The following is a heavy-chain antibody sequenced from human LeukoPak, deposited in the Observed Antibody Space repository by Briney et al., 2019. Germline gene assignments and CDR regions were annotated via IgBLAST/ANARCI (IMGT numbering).Heavy chain of an antibody. J-gene: IGHJ5*02. CDR1: GYTFTSYY. CDR3: ARGNSVEDTAWWFDP. CDR2: INPSGGST. D-gene: IGHD4-23*01. Sequence: ASVKVSCKASGYTFTSYYMHWVRQAPGQGLEWMGIINPSGGSTSYAQKFQGRVTMTRDMSTSTDYMELSSLRSEDTAVYYCARGNSVEDTAWWFDPWGQGTLVTVSS. V-gene: IGHV1-46*01.